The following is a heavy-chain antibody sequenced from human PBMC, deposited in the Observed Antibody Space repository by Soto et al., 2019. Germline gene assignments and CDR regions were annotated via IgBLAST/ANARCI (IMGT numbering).Heavy chain of an antibody. Sequence: GSLRLSCAGSGFTFRWFGMNWVRQAPGKGLEWVARISNDGSNEYYVDSVKGRFTISRDNSRDTVYLQMNSLRAEDTAVYHCVRDLLGSGGHFDYWGQGTPVTVSS. CDR3: VRDLLGSGGHFDY. V-gene: IGHV3-30*03. CDR1: GFTFRWFG. D-gene: IGHD7-27*01. CDR2: ISNDGSNE. J-gene: IGHJ4*02.